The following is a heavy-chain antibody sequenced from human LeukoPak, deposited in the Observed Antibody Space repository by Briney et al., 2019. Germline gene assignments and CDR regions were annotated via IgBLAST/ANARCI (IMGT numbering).Heavy chain of an antibody. D-gene: IGHD3-10*01. CDR3: ARLHPTSYYYGSGSYLAVHY. J-gene: IGHJ4*02. CDR1: GFTFNSYN. Sequence: PGGSLRLSCAASGFTFNSYNMNWVRQAPGKGLEWVSYISSTSTTIYYADSVKGRFTISRDNAKNSLYLQMSSLKASDTAMYYCARLHPTSYYYGSGSYLAVHYWGQGTLVTVSS. CDR2: ISSTSTTI. V-gene: IGHV3-48*01.